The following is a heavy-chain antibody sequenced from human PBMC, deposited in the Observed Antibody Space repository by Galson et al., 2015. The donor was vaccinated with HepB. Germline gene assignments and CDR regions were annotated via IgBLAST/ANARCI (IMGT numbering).Heavy chain of an antibody. CDR2: ISAYNGNT. J-gene: IGHJ4*02. CDR3: ARDRRYGYGVY. Sequence: SVKVSCKASGYTFTSYAFSWVRQAPGQGLEWMGWISAYNGNTNYAQKLQGRVTMTTDTSTSTAYMELRTLRSDDTAVYYCARDRRYGYGVYRGPGSLVTVSS. D-gene: IGHD5-18*01. V-gene: IGHV1-18*01. CDR1: GYTFTSYA.